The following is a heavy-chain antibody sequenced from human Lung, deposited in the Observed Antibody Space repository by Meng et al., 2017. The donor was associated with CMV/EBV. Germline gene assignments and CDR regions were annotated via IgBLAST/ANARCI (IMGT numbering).Heavy chain of an antibody. J-gene: IGHJ4*02. V-gene: IGHV1-69*05. Sequence: GTCSSDAMSGVRQGRGQGLGGMGGIIPIFGTANSAQRSQDRVAITTDESTSTAYMELSSLRSEDTAVYYCARVRSRDYGGFYAHFDYWGQGTLVTVSS. CDR3: ARVRSRDYGGFYAHFDY. CDR2: IIPIFGTA. CDR1: GTCSSDA. D-gene: IGHD4-23*01.